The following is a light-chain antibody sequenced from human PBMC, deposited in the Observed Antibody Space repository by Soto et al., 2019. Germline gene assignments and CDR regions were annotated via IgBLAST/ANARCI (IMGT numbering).Light chain of an antibody. J-gene: IGKJ1*01. CDR2: WAS. V-gene: IGKV4-1*01. CDR1: QSALYSSNNKNY. CDR3: QQRSNWPPT. Sequence: DLGLNPSPNSLCLSLSESSTITCESSQSALYSSNNKNYLAWYQQKPGQPPKLLIYWASTRESGVPDRFSGSGSGTDFTLTISSLQAEDVAVYYCQQRSNWPPTFGQGTKVDI.